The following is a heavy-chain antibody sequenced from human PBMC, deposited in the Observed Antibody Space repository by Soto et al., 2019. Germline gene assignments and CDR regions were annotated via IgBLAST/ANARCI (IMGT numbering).Heavy chain of an antibody. D-gene: IGHD7-27*01. Sequence: QTQLVQSGPEVKKPGTSVKVSCRSSGLTFTSSVVQWVRQARGQRLEWIGWIVVGSGNTNYAQKFQERVTITRDMSTSTAYMELSSLRSEDTAVYYCATDRRGLGDMDVWGQGTTFTVSS. CDR2: IVVGSGNT. V-gene: IGHV1-58*01. J-gene: IGHJ6*02. CDR1: GLTFTSSV. CDR3: ATDRRGLGDMDV.